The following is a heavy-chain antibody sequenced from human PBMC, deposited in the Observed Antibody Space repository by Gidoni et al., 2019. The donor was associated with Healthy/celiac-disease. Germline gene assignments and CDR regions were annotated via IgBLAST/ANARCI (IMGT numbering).Heavy chain of an antibody. V-gene: IGHV3-33*01. CDR2: IWYDGSNK. Sequence: QVQLVESGGGVVQPGRSLRLSCAASGFTFSSYGMHWVRQAPGKGLEWVAVIWYDGSNKYYADSVKGRFTISRDNSKNTLYLQMNSLRAEDTAVYYCATDYDSSGYIYYFDYWGQGTLVTVSS. J-gene: IGHJ4*02. CDR3: ATDYDSSGYIYYFDY. CDR1: GFTFSSYG. D-gene: IGHD3-22*01.